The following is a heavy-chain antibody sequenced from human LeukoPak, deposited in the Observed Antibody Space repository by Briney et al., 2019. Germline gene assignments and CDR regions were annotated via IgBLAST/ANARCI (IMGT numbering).Heavy chain of an antibody. D-gene: IGHD3-10*01. J-gene: IGHJ4*02. Sequence: ASVKVSCKASGYTLTDYYMHWVRQAPGQGLEWMGWINPNSGGTNYAQKFQGRVTMTRDTSISTAYMELSRLRSDDTAVYYCARDLETRGVLDYWGQGTLVTVSS. V-gene: IGHV1-2*02. CDR1: GYTLTDYY. CDR2: INPNSGGT. CDR3: ARDLETRGVLDY.